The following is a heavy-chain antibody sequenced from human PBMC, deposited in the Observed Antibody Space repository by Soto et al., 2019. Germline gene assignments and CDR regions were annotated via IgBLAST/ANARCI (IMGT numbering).Heavy chain of an antibody. CDR3: ARDPSRGGYYYYGMDV. CDR1: GGTFSSYA. D-gene: IGHD3-10*01. V-gene: IGHV1-69*01. Sequence: QVQLVQSGAEVKKPGSSVKVSCKASGGTFSSYAISWVRQAPGQGLEWMGGIIPIFGTANYAQKFQGRVTITADESTSTAYMELSSLRSKDTAVYYSARDPSRGGYYYYGMDVWGQGTTVTVSS. CDR2: IIPIFGTA. J-gene: IGHJ6*02.